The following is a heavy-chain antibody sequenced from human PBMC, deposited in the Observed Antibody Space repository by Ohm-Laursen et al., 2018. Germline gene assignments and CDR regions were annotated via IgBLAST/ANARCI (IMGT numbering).Heavy chain of an antibody. V-gene: IGHV3-21*04. J-gene: IGHJ6*02. D-gene: IGHD6-13*01. Sequence: GSLRLSCAASGFSVSSYDMNWVRQAPGKGLEWISYISETSSHIYDADSVRGRFTISRDNAKNSLYLQMNSLRAEDTAVYYCARCKQPRDYYGMDVWGQGTTVTVSS. CDR1: GFSVSSYD. CDR2: ISETSSHI. CDR3: ARCKQPRDYYGMDV.